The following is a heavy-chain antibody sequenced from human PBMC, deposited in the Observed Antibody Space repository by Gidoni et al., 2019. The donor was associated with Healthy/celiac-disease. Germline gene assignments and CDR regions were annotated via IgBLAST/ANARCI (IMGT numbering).Heavy chain of an antibody. D-gene: IGHD2-21*02. CDR2: ISGRGGST. Sequence: EVRLLESGGGMVQPGGSLRLSCAASGFTFSSYAMSWVRQAPGKGLEWVSAISGRGGSTYYADSVKGRFTISRDNSKNTLYLQMNILRAEDTAVYYCAKDDYYYDYFDYWGQGTLVTVSS. CDR3: AKDDYYYDYFDY. CDR1: GFTFSSYA. J-gene: IGHJ4*02. V-gene: IGHV3-23*01.